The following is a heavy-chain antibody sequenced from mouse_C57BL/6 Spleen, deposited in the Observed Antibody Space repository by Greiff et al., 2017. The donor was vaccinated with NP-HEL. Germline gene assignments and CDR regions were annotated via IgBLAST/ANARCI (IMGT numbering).Heavy chain of an antibody. V-gene: IGHV10-1*01. J-gene: IGHJ2*01. CDR1: GFSFNTYA. Sequence: EVKVVESGGGLVQPKGSLKLSCAASGFSFNTYAMNWVRQAPGKGLEWVARIRSKSNNYATYYADSVKDRFTISRDDSESMLYLQMNNLKTEDTAMYYCVRTYYGSSLDYWGQGTTLTVSS. D-gene: IGHD1-1*01. CDR3: VRTYYGSSLDY. CDR2: IRSKSNNYAT.